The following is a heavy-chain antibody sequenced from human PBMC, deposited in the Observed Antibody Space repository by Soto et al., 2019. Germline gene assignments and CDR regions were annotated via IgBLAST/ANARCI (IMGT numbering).Heavy chain of an antibody. CDR2: ISSSSSSI. Sequence: PGGSLRLSCADSGFTFSSYSMNWVRQAPGKGLEWVSYISSSSSSIYYANSVKGRFTVSRDNAKNSLYLQMNSLRAEDTAVYYCARDLAVAGFDYWGQGALVTVSS. CDR3: ARDLAVAGFDY. J-gene: IGHJ4*02. D-gene: IGHD6-19*01. V-gene: IGHV3-48*01. CDR1: GFTFSSYS.